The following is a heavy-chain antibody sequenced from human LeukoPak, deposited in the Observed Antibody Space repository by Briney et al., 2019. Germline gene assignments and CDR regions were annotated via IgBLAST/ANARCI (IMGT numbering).Heavy chain of an antibody. CDR3: ARGPYHSKVSTFDF. CDR1: GYAFTGYY. CDR2: INPGVDST. Sequence: ASVKVSCKTSGYAFTGYYIHWVRQAPGQGLEWMGIINPGVDSTTYAQRFQGRVTVTKDTSTSTVYMELSRLRSDDTAVYYCARGPYHSKVSTFDFWGQETLVTVSS. J-gene: IGHJ4*02. V-gene: IGHV1-46*01. D-gene: IGHD3-22*01.